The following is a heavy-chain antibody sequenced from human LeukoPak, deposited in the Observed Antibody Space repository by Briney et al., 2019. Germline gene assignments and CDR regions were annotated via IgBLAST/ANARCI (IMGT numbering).Heavy chain of an antibody. CDR1: GFTFSNYW. V-gene: IGHV3-7*05. J-gene: IGHJ4*02. CDR3: ASTQTFDY. CDR2: IKQDGSES. Sequence: GGSLRLSCTASGFTFSNYWMSWVRQAPGKGLEWVANIKQDGSESYYADSVRGRFTISRDNAKSSLYLQLNSLRVEDTAVYHCASTQTFDYWGQGTLVTVPS.